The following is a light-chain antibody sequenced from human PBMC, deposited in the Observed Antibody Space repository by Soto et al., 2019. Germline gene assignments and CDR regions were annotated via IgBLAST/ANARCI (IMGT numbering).Light chain of an antibody. CDR3: AAWDAGLNGVV. Sequence: QSVLTQPPSVSGTPGQRVTVSCSGSSSNIGGNTVNWYLQLPGTAPKLLIHSDHQRPSGVPDRFSGSKAGTSASLYISGLQTQDEGDYYCAAWDAGLNGVVFGGGTKLTVL. CDR2: SDH. V-gene: IGLV1-44*01. CDR1: SSNIGGNT. J-gene: IGLJ2*01.